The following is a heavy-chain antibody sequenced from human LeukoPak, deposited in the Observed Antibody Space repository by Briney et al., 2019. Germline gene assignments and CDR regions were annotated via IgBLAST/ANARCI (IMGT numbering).Heavy chain of an antibody. Sequence: SETLSLTCTVSGGTISSSSYYWGWIRQPPGKGLEWIGSIYYSGSTYYNPSLKSRVTISVDTSKNQFSLKLSSVTAADTAVYYCARGGYYGSGNDFRFDPWGQGTLVTVSS. V-gene: IGHV4-39*07. D-gene: IGHD3-10*01. J-gene: IGHJ5*02. CDR3: ARGGYYGSGNDFRFDP. CDR1: GGTISSSSYY. CDR2: IYYSGST.